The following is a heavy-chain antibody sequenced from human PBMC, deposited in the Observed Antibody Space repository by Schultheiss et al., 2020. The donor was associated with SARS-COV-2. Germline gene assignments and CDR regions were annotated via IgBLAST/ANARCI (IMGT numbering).Heavy chain of an antibody. V-gene: IGHV4-61*08. J-gene: IGHJ4*02. CDR1: GGSISSGGYY. Sequence: SETLSLTCTVSGGSISSGGYYWSWIRQHPGKGLEWIGYIYYSGSTNYNPSLKSRVTISVDTSKNQFSLKLSSVTAADTAVYYCARDYIAVGVGHFDYWGQGTLVTVSS. CDR3: ARDYIAVGVGHFDY. CDR2: IYYSGST. D-gene: IGHD6-19*01.